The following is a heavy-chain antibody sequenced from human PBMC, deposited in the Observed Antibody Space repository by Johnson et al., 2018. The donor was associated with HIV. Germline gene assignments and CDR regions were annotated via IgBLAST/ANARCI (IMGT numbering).Heavy chain of an antibody. CDR1: GFTFSSYA. CDR3: AIIPRGGAGKGVDAFDI. D-gene: IGHD1-26*01. Sequence: QVQLVESGGGVVQPGRSLRLSCAASGFTFSSYAMHWVRQAPGKGLEWVAVISYDGSNKYYADSVKGRFTISRDNSKNTLYLQMNRLRAEDTAVYYCAIIPRGGAGKGVDAFDIWGQGTMVTVSS. V-gene: IGHV3-30-3*01. J-gene: IGHJ3*02. CDR2: ISYDGSNK.